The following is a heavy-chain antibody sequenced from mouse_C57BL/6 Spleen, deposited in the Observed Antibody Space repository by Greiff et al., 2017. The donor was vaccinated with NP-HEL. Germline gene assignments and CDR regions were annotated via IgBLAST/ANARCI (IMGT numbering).Heavy chain of an antibody. CDR3: ARELDGFAY. CDR1: GFTFSSYA. J-gene: IGHJ3*01. Sequence: EVMLVESGGGLVKPGGSLKLSCAASGFTFSSYAMSWVRQTPEKRLEWVATISDGGSYTYYPDNVKGRFTISRDNAKNNLYLQMSHLKSVDTARYYCARELDGFAYWGQGTRVTVSA. CDR2: ISDGGSYT. V-gene: IGHV5-4*01.